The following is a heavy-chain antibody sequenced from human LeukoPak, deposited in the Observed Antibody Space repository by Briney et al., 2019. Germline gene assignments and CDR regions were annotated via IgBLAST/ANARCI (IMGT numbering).Heavy chain of an antibody. J-gene: IGHJ4*02. D-gene: IGHD3-22*01. Sequence: SGTLSLTCAVSGGSISSTNWWSWVRQPPGKGLEWIGEIYHSGSTNYNPSLKSRVTISLDTSRNQFSLKLNSVTAADTAVYYCARGVGSGYTDDWGQGTLVTVFS. CDR1: GGSISSTNW. CDR3: ARGVGSGYTDD. V-gene: IGHV4-4*02. CDR2: IYHSGST.